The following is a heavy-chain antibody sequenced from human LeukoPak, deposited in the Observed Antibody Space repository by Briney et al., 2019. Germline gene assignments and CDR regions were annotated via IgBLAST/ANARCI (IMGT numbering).Heavy chain of an antibody. V-gene: IGHV4-31*03. J-gene: IGHJ5*02. D-gene: IGHD5-12*01. CDR2: IYYSGST. CDR3: ARDLGAQYSPFLLPDVNWFDP. Sequence: PSETLSLTCTVSGGSISSGGYYWSRIRQHPGRGLEWIGYIYYSGSTYYNPSLKSRVTISVDTSKNQFSLKLSSVTAADTAVYYCARDLGAQYSPFLLPDVNWFDPWGQGTLVTVSS. CDR1: GGSISSGGYY.